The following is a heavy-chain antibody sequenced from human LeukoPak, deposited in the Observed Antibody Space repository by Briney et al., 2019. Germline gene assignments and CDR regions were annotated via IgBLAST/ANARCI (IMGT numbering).Heavy chain of an antibody. Sequence: GASVKVSCKASGSTFSSYDINWVRQATGQGLEWMGWMNPNSGNTGYAQKFQGRVTITRNTSISTAYMELGSLRSEDTAVYHCARGGNIVVVPAAPDFQHWGQGTLVTVSS. CDR2: MNPNSGNT. CDR3: ARGGNIVVVPAAPDFQH. D-gene: IGHD2-2*01. J-gene: IGHJ1*01. CDR1: GSTFSSYD. V-gene: IGHV1-8*03.